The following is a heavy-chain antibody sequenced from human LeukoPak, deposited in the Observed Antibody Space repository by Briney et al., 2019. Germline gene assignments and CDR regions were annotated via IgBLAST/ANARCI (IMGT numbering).Heavy chain of an antibody. CDR1: GGSVSSGSYY. CDR2: IYYSGSI. Sequence: SETLSLTCTVSGGSVSSGSYYWSWIRQPPGKGLEWIGYIYYSGSINYNPSLKSRVTISVDTSKNQFSLKLSSVTAADTAVYCCARVHGDYVGGGYYFDYWGQGTLVTVSS. V-gene: IGHV4-61*01. D-gene: IGHD4-17*01. CDR3: ARVHGDYVGGGYYFDY. J-gene: IGHJ4*02.